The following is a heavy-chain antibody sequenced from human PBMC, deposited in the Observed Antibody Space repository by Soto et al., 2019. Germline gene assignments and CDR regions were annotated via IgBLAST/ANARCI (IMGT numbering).Heavy chain of an antibody. D-gene: IGHD2-8*02. CDR2: IIPIFGTT. Sequence: QVQLVQSGAEVKTPGSSVKVSCRASGGTFSDSSICWVRQAPGQGLEWMGAIIPIFGTTKYAQTFQGRVAMTADESTRTSYMELSSLSSDDTDIYYCARAPPTSPGGGRDRGSHYYYFTMDFWGQGTQVTVS. CDR1: GGTFSDSS. CDR3: ARAPPTSPGGGRDRGSHYYYFTMDF. J-gene: IGHJ6*02. V-gene: IGHV1-69*01.